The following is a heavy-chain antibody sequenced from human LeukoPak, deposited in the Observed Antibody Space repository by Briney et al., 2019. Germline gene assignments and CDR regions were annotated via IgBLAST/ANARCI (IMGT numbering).Heavy chain of an antibody. V-gene: IGHV1-2*02. D-gene: IGHD3-16*02. CDR3: ARGRVGWYYDYVWGSYRNAFDI. Sequence: GASVKVSCKASGYTFTGYYMHWVRQAPGQGLEWMGWINPNSGGTNYAQKFQGRVTMTRDTSISTAYMELSRLRSDDTAVYYCARGRVGWYYDYVWGSYRNAFDIWGQGTMVTVSS. CDR1: GYTFTGYY. CDR2: INPNSGGT. J-gene: IGHJ3*02.